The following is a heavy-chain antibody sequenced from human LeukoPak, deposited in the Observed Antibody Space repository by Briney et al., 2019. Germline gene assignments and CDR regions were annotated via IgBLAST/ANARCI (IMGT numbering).Heavy chain of an antibody. J-gene: IGHJ4*02. D-gene: IGHD6-19*01. CDR2: ISSSSSYI. CDR1: GFTFSSYS. CDR3: AKTEGSGWYGGIDY. V-gene: IGHV3-21*01. Sequence: GGSLRLSCAASGFTFSSYSMNWVRQAPGKGLEWVSSISSSSSYIYYADSVKGRFTISRDNSKNTLYLQMNSLRAEDTAVYYCAKTEGSGWYGGIDYWGQGTLVTVSS.